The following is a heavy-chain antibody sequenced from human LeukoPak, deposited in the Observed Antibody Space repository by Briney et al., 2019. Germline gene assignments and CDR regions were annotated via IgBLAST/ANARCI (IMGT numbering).Heavy chain of an antibody. J-gene: IGHJ4*02. CDR3: AKGSGIWFGELSDFDY. V-gene: IGHV3-23*01. Sequence: GGSLRLSCAASGFTFSSYGMSWVRQAPGKGLEWVSAISGSGGSTYYADSVKGRFTISRDNSKNTLYLQMNSLRAEDTAVYYCAKGSGIWFGELSDFDYWGQGTLVTVSS. CDR2: ISGSGGST. D-gene: IGHD3-10*01. CDR1: GFTFSSYG.